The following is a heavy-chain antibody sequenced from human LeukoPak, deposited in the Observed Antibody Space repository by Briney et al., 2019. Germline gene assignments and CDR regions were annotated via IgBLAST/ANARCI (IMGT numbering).Heavy chain of an antibody. Sequence: SETLSLTCTVSGGSISSYYWSWIRQPPGKGLEWIGYIYYSGSTNYNPSLKSRVTISVDTSKNQFSLKLSSVTAADTAVYYCARRGYCSSTSCHQAFDPWGQGTLVTVSS. CDR1: GGSISSYY. J-gene: IGHJ5*02. CDR2: IYYSGST. V-gene: IGHV4-59*08. CDR3: ARRGYCSSTSCHQAFDP. D-gene: IGHD2-2*01.